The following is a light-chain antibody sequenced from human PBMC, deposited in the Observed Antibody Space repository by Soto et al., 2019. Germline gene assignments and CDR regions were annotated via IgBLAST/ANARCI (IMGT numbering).Light chain of an antibody. CDR2: GAS. CDR3: QQYGSSPWT. J-gene: IGKJ1*01. V-gene: IGKV3-20*01. Sequence: SVLAHTPGTLSLSPLERATLSCMSSQSVSSGNLAWYQQKPGQVPRLLVYGASSRATGIPDRFSGSGSGTDFTLTISRLEPEDFAVYYCQQYGSSPWTFGQGTKVDI. CDR1: QSVSSGN.